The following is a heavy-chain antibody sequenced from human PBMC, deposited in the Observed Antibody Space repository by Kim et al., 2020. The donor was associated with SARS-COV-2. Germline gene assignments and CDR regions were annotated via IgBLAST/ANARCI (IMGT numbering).Heavy chain of an antibody. CDR1: GGSFSGYY. CDR2: INHSGST. V-gene: IGHV4-34*01. J-gene: IGHJ3*02. Sequence: SETLSLTCAVYGGSFSGYYWSWIRQPPGKGLEWIGEINHSGSTNYNPSLKSRVTISVDTSKNQFSLKLSSVTAADTAVYYCARGAGYDILTGYYRDDAFDIWGQGTMVTVSS. CDR3: ARGAGYDILTGYYRDDAFDI. D-gene: IGHD3-9*01.